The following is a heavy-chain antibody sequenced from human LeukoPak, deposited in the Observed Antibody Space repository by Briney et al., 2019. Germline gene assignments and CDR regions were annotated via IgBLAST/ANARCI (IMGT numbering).Heavy chain of an antibody. CDR3: GKDVLAGGLDV. V-gene: IGHV3-30*02. CDR2: IPYDGLNK. J-gene: IGHJ6*02. CDR1: GFTFSSYG. Sequence: GGSLRLSCAASGFTFSSYGMHWVRQAPGKGLEWVALIPYDGLNKYYADSVKGRFTISRDNAKNSLYLQMNSLRAEDTALYYCGKDVLAGGLDVWGQGTTVTVSS.